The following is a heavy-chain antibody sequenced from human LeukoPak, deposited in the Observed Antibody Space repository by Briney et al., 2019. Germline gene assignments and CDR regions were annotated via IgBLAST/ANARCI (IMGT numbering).Heavy chain of an antibody. CDR1: GYTFTSYG. V-gene: IGHV1-2*02. J-gene: IGHJ4*02. CDR2: INPNSGGT. Sequence: GASVKVSCKASGYTFTSYGISWVRQAPGQGLEWMGWINPNSGGTNYAQKFQGRVTMTRDTSISTAYMELSRLRSDDTAVYYCARAVQVTTGGLFDYWGQGTLVTVSS. CDR3: ARAVQVTTGGLFDY. D-gene: IGHD4-17*01.